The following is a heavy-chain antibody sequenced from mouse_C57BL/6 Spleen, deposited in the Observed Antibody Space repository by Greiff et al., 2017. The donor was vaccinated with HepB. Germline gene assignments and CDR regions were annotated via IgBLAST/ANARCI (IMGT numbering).Heavy chain of an antibody. Sequence: EVQLQESGPGLVKPSQSLSLTCSVTGYSITSGYYWNWIRQFPGNKLEWMGYISYDGSNNYNPSLKNRISITRDTSKNQFFLKLNSVTTEDTATYYCAREYYYGSPYYFDYWGQGTTLTVSS. D-gene: IGHD1-1*01. V-gene: IGHV3-6*01. CDR3: AREYYYGSPYYFDY. CDR2: ISYDGSN. CDR1: GYSITSGYY. J-gene: IGHJ2*01.